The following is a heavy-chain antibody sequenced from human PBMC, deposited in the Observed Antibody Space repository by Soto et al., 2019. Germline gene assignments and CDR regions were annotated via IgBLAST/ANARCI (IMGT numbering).Heavy chain of an antibody. CDR1: GFTFSSYS. J-gene: IGHJ4*02. CDR2: ISSSSSII. CDR3: AREYDFWSGYEAY. D-gene: IGHD3-3*01. Sequence: EVQLVESGGGLVQPGGSLRLSCAASGFTFSSYSMNWVRQAPGKGLEWVSYISSSSSIIYYADSVKGRFTISRDNAKNSLYLQMNSLRAEDTAVYYCAREYDFWSGYEAYWGQGTLVTVSS. V-gene: IGHV3-48*01.